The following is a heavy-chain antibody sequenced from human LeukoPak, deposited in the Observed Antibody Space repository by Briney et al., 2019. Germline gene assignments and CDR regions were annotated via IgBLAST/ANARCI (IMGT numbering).Heavy chain of an antibody. V-gene: IGHV1-69*02. CDR2: IIPILGIA. CDR1: GGTFSSYT. D-gene: IGHD3-22*01. CDR3: ARALEAGDDSSGPYYYYYMDV. J-gene: IGHJ6*03. Sequence: ASVKVSCKASGGTFSSYTISWVRQAPGQGLEWMGRIIPILGIANYAQKFQGRVTITADKSTSTAYMELSSLRSEDTAVYYCARALEAGDDSSGPYYYYYMDVWGKGTTVTVSS.